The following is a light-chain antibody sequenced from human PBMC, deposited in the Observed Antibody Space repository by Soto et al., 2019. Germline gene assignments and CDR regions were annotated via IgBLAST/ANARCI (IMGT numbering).Light chain of an antibody. V-gene: IGLV2-14*01. CDR1: SSDGGGYNY. CDR3: SSYTSSSTLYV. CDR2: EVS. J-gene: IGLJ1*01. Sequence: QSALTQPASVSGSPGQSITISCTGTSSDGGGYNYVSWYQQHPGKAPKLMIFEVSSRPSGVSYRFSGSKSGNTASLTISGLQAEDEADYYCSSYTSSSTLYVFGSGTKVPVL.